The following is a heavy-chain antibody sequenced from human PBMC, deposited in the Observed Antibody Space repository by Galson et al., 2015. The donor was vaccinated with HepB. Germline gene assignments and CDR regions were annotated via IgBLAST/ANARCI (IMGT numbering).Heavy chain of an antibody. V-gene: IGHV3-49*03. Sequence: SLRLSCAASGFTFGDYAMSWFRQAPGKGLEWVGFIRSKAYGGTTEYAASVKGRFTISRDDSKSIAYLQMNSLKTEDTAVYYCTRVRGDYYDSSGLDAFDIWGQGTMVTVSS. CDR1: GFTFGDYA. CDR2: IRSKAYGGTT. D-gene: IGHD3-22*01. J-gene: IGHJ3*02. CDR3: TRVRGDYYDSSGLDAFDI.